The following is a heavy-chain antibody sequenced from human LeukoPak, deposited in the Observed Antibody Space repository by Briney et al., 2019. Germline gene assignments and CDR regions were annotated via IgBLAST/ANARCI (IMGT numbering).Heavy chain of an antibody. D-gene: IGHD6-19*01. CDR2: IRYDGSEG. J-gene: IGHJ4*02. CDR1: GFTFSTYG. V-gene: IGHV3-30*02. Sequence: GSLRLSCAASGFTFSTYGMHWVRQAPGKGLDWVAFIRYDGSEGYYADSVKDRFTVSRDNSKNRMYLQMNSLRAEDTAIYYCAKVGYGWYEVDYWGQGTLVTVSS. CDR3: AKVGYGWYEVDY.